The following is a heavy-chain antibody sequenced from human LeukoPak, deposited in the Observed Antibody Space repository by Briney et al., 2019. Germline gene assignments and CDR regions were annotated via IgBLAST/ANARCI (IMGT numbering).Heavy chain of an antibody. CDR1: GFTFSSYE. CDR2: IRSSGATI. CDR3: AKDEKYDILTGYSIH. Sequence: PGGSLRLSCAASGFTFSSYEMNWVRQAAGKGLEWVSYIRSSGATIYYADSGKGRFTISRDNAKNSLVLQMTSLRAEDTDVYYCAKDEKYDILTGYSIHWGQGTLVTVSS. J-gene: IGHJ4*02. V-gene: IGHV3-48*03. D-gene: IGHD3-9*01.